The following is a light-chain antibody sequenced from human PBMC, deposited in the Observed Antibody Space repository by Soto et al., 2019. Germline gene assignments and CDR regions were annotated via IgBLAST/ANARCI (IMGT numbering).Light chain of an antibody. Sequence: QSVVTQPSPLSGSPGQSIAISCPGNSSDVGGYNLVSWYQQHPGKAPKLMIYEVSKRPSGVSNRFSGSKSGNTASLTISGLQAEDEADYYCCSYAGSSTFGPYVFGTGTKVTVL. CDR3: CSYAGSSTFGPYV. J-gene: IGLJ1*01. CDR2: EVS. V-gene: IGLV2-23*02. CDR1: SSDVGGYNL.